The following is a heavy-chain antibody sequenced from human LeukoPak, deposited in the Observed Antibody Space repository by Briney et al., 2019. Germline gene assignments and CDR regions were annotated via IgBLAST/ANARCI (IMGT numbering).Heavy chain of an antibody. J-gene: IGHJ4*02. D-gene: IGHD6-13*01. Sequence: PGGSLRLSCAASGFTFSSYEMNWVRQAPGKGLEWVSYISSSGSTIYYADSVKGRFTISRDNAKNSLYLQMNSLRVEDTAVYYCARYRTDSWFTNDYWGQGTLVTVSS. CDR3: ARYRTDSWFTNDY. CDR2: ISSSGSTI. V-gene: IGHV3-48*03. CDR1: GFTFSSYE.